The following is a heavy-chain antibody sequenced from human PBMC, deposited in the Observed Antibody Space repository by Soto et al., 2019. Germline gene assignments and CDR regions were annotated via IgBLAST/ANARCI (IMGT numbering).Heavy chain of an antibody. D-gene: IGHD1-7*01. CDR2: IYDNGGA. Sequence: PSETLSLTCTVSGDSISSGGYYWSWIRQHPGKGLEWIGYIYDNGGAYYSPSLRGRVVISLDRSGNQFSLRLSSLTAADTAVYYCARVKGGTTRRAFDSWGQGTLVTVSS. J-gene: IGHJ4*02. CDR3: ARVKGGTTRRAFDS. V-gene: IGHV4-31*03. CDR1: GDSISSGGYY.